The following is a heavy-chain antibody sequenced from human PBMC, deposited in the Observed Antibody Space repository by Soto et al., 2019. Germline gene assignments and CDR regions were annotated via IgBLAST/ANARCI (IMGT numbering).Heavy chain of an antibody. D-gene: IGHD6-13*01. CDR1: GFTFSSYA. Sequence: PGGSLRLSCAASGFTFSSYAMHGVRQAPGKGLEWVAVISYDGSNKYYADSVKGRFTISRDNSKNTLYLQMNSLRAEDTAVYYCARDLQLDTYLDYWGQGTLVTVSS. CDR2: ISYDGSNK. V-gene: IGHV3-30-3*01. J-gene: IGHJ4*02. CDR3: ARDLQLDTYLDY.